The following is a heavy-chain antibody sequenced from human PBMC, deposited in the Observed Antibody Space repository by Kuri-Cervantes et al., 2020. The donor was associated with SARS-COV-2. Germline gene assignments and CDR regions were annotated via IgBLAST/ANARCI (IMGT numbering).Heavy chain of an antibody. J-gene: IGHJ4*02. V-gene: IGHV3-21*01. CDR3: ARGSEDYFWYLDY. D-gene: IGHD3-3*01. CDR1: GFTFSSYS. CDR2: ISSSSSYI. Sequence: GESLKISCAASGFTFSSYSMNWVRQAPGKGLGWVSSISSSSSYIYYADSVKGRFTISRDNSKNTLYLQMNSLRAEDTAVYYCARGSEDYFWYLDYWGQGTLVTVSS.